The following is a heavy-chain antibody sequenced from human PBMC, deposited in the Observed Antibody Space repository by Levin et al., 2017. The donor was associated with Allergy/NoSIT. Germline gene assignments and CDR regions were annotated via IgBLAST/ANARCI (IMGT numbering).Heavy chain of an antibody. D-gene: IGHD6-19*01. CDR2: INPSGGST. V-gene: IGHV1-46*01. J-gene: IGHJ6*02. CDR1: GYTFTSYY. CDR3: ARDIGDSSGWVNYYYGMDG. Sequence: VASVKVSCKASGYTFTSYYMHWVRQAPGQGLEWMGIINPSGGSTSYAQKFQGRVTMTRDTSTSTVYMELSSLRSEDTAVYYCARDIGDSSGWVNYYYGMDGWGQGTTVTVSS.